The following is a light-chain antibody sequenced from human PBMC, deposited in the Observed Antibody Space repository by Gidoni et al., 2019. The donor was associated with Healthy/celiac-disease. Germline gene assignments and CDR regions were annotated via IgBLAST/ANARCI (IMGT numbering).Light chain of an antibody. CDR3: QAWDSSPL. CDR2: QDS. J-gene: IGLJ2*01. V-gene: IGLV3-1*01. CDR1: KLGDKY. Sequence: SYELTQPPSVSVSPGQTASITCSGDKLGDKYACWYQQKQGQSPVLVIYQDSKRPSGIPERFSGSNSGNTATLTISGTQAMDEADYYCQAWDSSPLFGGGTKLTVL.